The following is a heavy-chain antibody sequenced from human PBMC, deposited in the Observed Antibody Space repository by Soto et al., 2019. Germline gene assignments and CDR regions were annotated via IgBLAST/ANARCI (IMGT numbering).Heavy chain of an antibody. CDR2: IYYNGHT. Sequence: QVQLQESGPGLVKASQTLSLTCSVSGGSITNDDYYWTWIRQPPGKGLEWIGHIYYNGHTYYNPSRKIRLTLSLDTSQNQFSMHLTSVIAADSASYFCARATTGTSSFFYYGLDVWGQGTTVNVSS. D-gene: IGHD3-10*01. CDR3: ARATTGTSSFFYYGLDV. V-gene: IGHV4-30-4*08. J-gene: IGHJ6*02. CDR1: GGSITNDDYY.